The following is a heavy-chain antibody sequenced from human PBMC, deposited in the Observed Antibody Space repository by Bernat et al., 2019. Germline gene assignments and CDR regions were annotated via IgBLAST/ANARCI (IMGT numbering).Heavy chain of an antibody. J-gene: IGHJ4*02. Sequence: EVQLLESGGGLVQPGGSLRLSCAASGFTFSSYAMSWVRQAPWKGLEWVSAISGSGGSTYYADSVKGRFTISRDNSKNTLYLQMNSLRAEDTAVYYCASRVGVKKGFGYWGQGTLVTVSS. CDR3: ASRVGVKKGFGY. V-gene: IGHV3-23*01. CDR2: ISGSGGST. D-gene: IGHD3-10*01. CDR1: GFTFSSYA.